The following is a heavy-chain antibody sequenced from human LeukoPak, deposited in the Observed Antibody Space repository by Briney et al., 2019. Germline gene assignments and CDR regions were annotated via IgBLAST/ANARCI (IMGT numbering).Heavy chain of an antibody. J-gene: IGHJ5*02. Sequence: SETLSLTCTVSGGSISTYYWSWIRQSAGKGLEWIGRIYISGSTNYNPSLKSRVTMSVDTSKNQLSLKLSSVTAADTAVYYCARDIVEAATLDPWGQGTLVTVSS. V-gene: IGHV4-4*07. CDR3: ARDIVEAATLDP. CDR2: IYISGST. CDR1: GGSISTYY. D-gene: IGHD1-26*01.